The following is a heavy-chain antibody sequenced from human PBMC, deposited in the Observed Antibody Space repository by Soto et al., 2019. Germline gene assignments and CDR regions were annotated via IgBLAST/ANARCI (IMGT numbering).Heavy chain of an antibody. D-gene: IGHD3-10*01. J-gene: IGHJ4*02. CDR1: GFTFSSYA. V-gene: IGHV3-30-3*01. CDR3: ARDVFRVSQDFDY. Sequence: QVQLVESGGGVVQPGRSLRLSCAASGFTFSSYAMHWVRQAPGKGLEWVAVISYDGSNKYYADSVKGRFTISRDNSKNTLYLQMNSLRAEDTAVYYCARDVFRVSQDFDYWGQGTLVTVSS. CDR2: ISYDGSNK.